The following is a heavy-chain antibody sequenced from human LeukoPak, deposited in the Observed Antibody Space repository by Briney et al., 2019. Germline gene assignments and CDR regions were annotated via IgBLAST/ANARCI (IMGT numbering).Heavy chain of an antibody. D-gene: IGHD2-2*01. Sequence: ASVTVSCKASGYTFTSYGISWVRQAPGQGLEWMGWISAYNGNTNYAQKLQGRVTMTTDTSTSTAYMELRSLRSDDTAVYYCARESYCSSTSCYSDYYYYGMDVWAQGTTVTVSS. CDR1: GYTFTSYG. CDR2: ISAYNGNT. CDR3: ARESYCSSTSCYSDYYYYGMDV. V-gene: IGHV1-18*01. J-gene: IGHJ6*02.